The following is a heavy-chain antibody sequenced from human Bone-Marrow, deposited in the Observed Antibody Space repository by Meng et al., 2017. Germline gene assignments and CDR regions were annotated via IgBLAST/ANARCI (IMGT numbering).Heavy chain of an antibody. CDR1: GGSFSDYY. CDR2: INHSGST. Sequence: QVQLQQWGAGPLKPSETLSLTCVVSGGSFSDYYWSWIRQPPGKGLEWIGEINHSGSTNYNPSLESRATISVDTSQNNLSLKLSSVTAADSAVYYYARGPTTMAHDFDYWGQGTLVTVSS. CDR3: ARGPTTMAHDFDY. J-gene: IGHJ4*02. D-gene: IGHD4-11*01. V-gene: IGHV4-34*01.